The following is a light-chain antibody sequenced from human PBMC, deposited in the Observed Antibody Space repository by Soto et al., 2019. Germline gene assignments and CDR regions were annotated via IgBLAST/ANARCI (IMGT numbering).Light chain of an antibody. J-gene: IGKJ3*01. CDR1: QDISHY. V-gene: IGKV1-27*01. CDR3: QKYDSAPFT. CDR2: AAS. Sequence: DIQMTQSPSSLSASVGDRVTITCRASQDISHYLAWYQQKPGTVPKLLIHAASTLQSGVPSRFSGSGSGTDFTLTISSRQPEDVATYYCQKYDSAPFTFGPGTTVDMK.